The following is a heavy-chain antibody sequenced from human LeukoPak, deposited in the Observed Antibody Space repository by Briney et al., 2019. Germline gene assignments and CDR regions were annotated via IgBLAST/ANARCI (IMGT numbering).Heavy chain of an antibody. D-gene: IGHD3-22*01. CDR2: INPSGGRT. Sequence: ASVKVSCKASGYTFTSYYMHWVRPAPRQGLEWMGIINPSGGRTSYAPKFQGRVTMTRESSRRTVYMELSSLRCEDTAVYYCARGFSYYDSSGYSYDYWGQGTLVTVSS. CDR1: GYTFTSYY. V-gene: IGHV1-46*01. CDR3: ARGFSYYDSSGYSYDY. J-gene: IGHJ4*02.